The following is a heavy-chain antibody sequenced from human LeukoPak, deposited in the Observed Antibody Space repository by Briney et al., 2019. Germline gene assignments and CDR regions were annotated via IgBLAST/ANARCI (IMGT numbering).Heavy chain of an antibody. J-gene: IGHJ4*02. CDR1: GGSISSYY. Sequence: PSETLSLTCIVSGGSISSYYWSWIRQPAGKGLEWIGRIYTSGSTNYNPSLKSRVTMSVDTSKNQFSLKLSSVTAADTAVYYCVGTMIVVVPYYFDYWGQGTLVTVSS. CDR3: VGTMIVVVPYYFDY. CDR2: IYTSGST. V-gene: IGHV4-4*07. D-gene: IGHD3-22*01.